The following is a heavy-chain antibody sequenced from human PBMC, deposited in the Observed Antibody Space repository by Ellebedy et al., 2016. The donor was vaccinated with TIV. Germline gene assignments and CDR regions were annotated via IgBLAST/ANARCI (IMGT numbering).Heavy chain of an antibody. J-gene: IGHJ1*01. Sequence: GESLKISCKGSGYSFTSYWIGWVRQMPGKGLEWLGIIYPGDSDTRYRPSFQGQVTISADKSISTAYLQWSSLKASDTAMYYCARHDSWMGDSSGYPEYFQHWGQGTLVTVSS. CDR3: ARHDSWMGDSSGYPEYFQH. V-gene: IGHV5-51*01. D-gene: IGHD3-22*01. CDR2: IYPGDSDT. CDR1: GYSFTSYW.